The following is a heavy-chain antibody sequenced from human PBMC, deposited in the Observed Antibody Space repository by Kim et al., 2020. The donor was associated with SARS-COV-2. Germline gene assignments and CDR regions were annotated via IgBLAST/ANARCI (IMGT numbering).Heavy chain of an antibody. CDR3: AKGRSASMAAAANY. CDR1: GFTFSDYA. V-gene: IGHV3-9*01. D-gene: IGHD6-13*01. J-gene: IGHJ4*02. Sequence: GGSLRLSCTVSGFTFSDYAMHWVRQTPGKGLQWVSSISSSSDSTVYSDSVKGRFTISRDHANNSLYLQMNSLRPDDTAFYYCAKGRSASMAAAANYWCQGTLVTVSS. CDR2: ISSSSDST.